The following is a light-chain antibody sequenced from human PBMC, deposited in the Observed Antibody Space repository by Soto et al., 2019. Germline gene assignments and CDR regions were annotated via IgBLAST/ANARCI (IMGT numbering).Light chain of an antibody. CDR2: DNN. CDR3: GTWDSRLSAYV. Sequence: QSVLTQPPSVSAAPGQKVTISCSGSSSNIGNNYVSWYQQLPGTAPKLLIYDNNKRPSGIPHRFSGSKSATSATLGLTGLQIGDEADYYCGTWDSRLSAYVFGTGTKVTVL. CDR1: SSNIGNNY. V-gene: IGLV1-51*01. J-gene: IGLJ1*01.